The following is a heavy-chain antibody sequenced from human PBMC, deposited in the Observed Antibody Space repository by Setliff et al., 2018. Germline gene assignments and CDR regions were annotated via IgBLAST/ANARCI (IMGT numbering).Heavy chain of an antibody. J-gene: IGHJ4*02. Sequence: SETLSLTCTVSGGSISSSSYYWGWIRQPPGKGLEWIGSIYYSGSTYYNPSLKSRVTISVDTSENQFSLKLSSVTAADTAVYYCARGGKILEWLYAHDYWGQGTLVTVS. CDR3: ARGGKILEWLYAHDY. CDR1: GGSISSSSYY. CDR2: IYYSGST. D-gene: IGHD3-3*01. V-gene: IGHV4-39*07.